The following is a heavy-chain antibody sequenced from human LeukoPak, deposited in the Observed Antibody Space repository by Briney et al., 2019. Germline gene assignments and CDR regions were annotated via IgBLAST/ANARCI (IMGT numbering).Heavy chain of an antibody. V-gene: IGHV4-61*01. J-gene: IGHJ4*02. CDR1: SGPVNSGSYY. CDR2: IYYSGST. D-gene: IGHD6-13*01. Sequence: SETLSLTCTVSSGPVNSGSYYWNWIRQPPGKGLEWIGYIYYSGSTNYNPSLKSRVTISVDTAKNQLSLKLSSVTAADTAVYYCARRAGYTGSWYEYWGQGTLVTVSS. CDR3: ARRAGYTGSWYEY.